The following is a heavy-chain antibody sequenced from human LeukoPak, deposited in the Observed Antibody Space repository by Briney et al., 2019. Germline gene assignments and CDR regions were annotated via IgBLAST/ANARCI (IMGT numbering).Heavy chain of an antibody. D-gene: IGHD5-24*01. CDR1: GGSISSYY. CDR2: TYYSGSA. Sequence: SETLSLTCTVSGGSISSYYWSWIRQPPGKGLEWIGYTYYSGSANYNPSLKSRVTMSVDTSKNQFSLRLNSVTAADTAVYYCAGGGSRDGYNRPLDYWGQGTLVTVSS. CDR3: AGGGSRDGYNRPLDY. V-gene: IGHV4-59*01. J-gene: IGHJ4*02.